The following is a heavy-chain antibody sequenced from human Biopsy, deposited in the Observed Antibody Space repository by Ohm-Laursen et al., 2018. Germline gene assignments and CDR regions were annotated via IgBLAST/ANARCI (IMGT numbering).Heavy chain of an antibody. CDR2: IYYSGST. CDR1: GGSISSYY. CDR3: ARLWGGYHFHGMDV. V-gene: IGHV4-59*08. J-gene: IGHJ6*02. D-gene: IGHD7-27*01. Sequence: TLSLTCTVSGGSISSYYWSWIRQPPGKELECIGYIYYSGSTNYSPSLKSRVTMSVDTSKNQFSLKLSSVTAADTAVYYCARLWGGYHFHGMDVWGQGTTVTVSS.